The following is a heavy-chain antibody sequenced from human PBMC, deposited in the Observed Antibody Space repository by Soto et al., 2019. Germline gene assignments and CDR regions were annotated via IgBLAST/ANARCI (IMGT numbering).Heavy chain of an antibody. V-gene: IGHV3-15*01. CDR2: IKSKTDGGKT. CDR1: GFAFSNSW. CDR3: TTGFSDAFQX. J-gene: IGHJ3*02. Sequence: WALGLSCAASGFAFSNSWMSWVRQAPGEVMEWVGRIKSKTDGGKTDYAAPVKGRFTISRDDSKNTLYLQMNRLKTEDTAVYYCTTGFSDAFQXWGQGARV.